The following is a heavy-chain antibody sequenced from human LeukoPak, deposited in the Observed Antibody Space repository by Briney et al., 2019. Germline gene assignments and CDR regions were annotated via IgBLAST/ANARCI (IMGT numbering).Heavy chain of an antibody. J-gene: IGHJ4*02. D-gene: IGHD3-10*01. CDR1: GYAFGFYG. V-gene: IGHV1-18*01. Sequence: ASVKVSCKASGYAFGFYGISWVRQAPGQGLEWMGWISVNNDNTHYAQKFQGRVTITADKSTSTAYMELSSLRSEDTAVYYCARDLGSGSYYYLDYWGQGTLVTVSS. CDR3: ARDLGSGSYYYLDY. CDR2: ISVNNDNT.